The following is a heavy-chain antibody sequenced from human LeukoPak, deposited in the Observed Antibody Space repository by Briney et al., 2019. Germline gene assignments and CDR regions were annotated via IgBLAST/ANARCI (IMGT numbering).Heavy chain of an antibody. CDR1: GGSLSGYY. V-gene: IGHV4-34*01. CDR3: ARGRQQLANYFDY. J-gene: IGHJ4*02. D-gene: IGHD6-6*01. Sequence: SETLSLTCAVYGGSLSGYYWSWIRQPPGKGLEWIGEINHSGSTNYNPSLKSRVTISVDTSKNQFSLKLSSVTAADTAVYYCARGRQQLANYFDYWGQGTLVTVSS. CDR2: INHSGST.